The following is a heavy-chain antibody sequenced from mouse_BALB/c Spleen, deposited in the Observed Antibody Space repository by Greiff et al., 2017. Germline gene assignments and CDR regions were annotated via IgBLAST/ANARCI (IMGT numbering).Heavy chain of an antibody. CDR2: INPYNDGT. Sequence: EVQVVESGPELVKPGASVKMSCKASGYTFTSYVMHWVKQKPGQGLEWIGYINPYNDGTKYNEKFKGKATLTSDKSSSTAYMELSSLTSEDSAVYYCARGNSFYAMDDWGQGTSVTVSS. J-gene: IGHJ4*01. V-gene: IGHV1-14*01. D-gene: IGHD2-1*01. CDR1: GYTFTSYV. CDR3: ARGNSFYAMDD.